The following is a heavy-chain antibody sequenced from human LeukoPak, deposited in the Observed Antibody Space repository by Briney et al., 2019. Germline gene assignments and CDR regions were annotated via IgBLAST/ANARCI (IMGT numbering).Heavy chain of an antibody. CDR3: ARQTYQLLLGYYYYCMDV. CDR2: IYYTGST. D-gene: IGHD2-2*01. CDR1: GGSISSYY. J-gene: IGHJ6*03. Sequence: SETLSLTCTVSGGSISSYYWSWIRQPPGKGLEWIGYIYYTGSTNYNPSLKSRATISLDTSKNQFSLELTSVTAADTAVYYCARQTYQLLLGYYYYCMDVWGKGTTVTVSS. V-gene: IGHV4-59*01.